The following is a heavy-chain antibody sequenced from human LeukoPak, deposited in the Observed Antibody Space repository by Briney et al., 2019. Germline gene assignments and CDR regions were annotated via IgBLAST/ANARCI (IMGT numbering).Heavy chain of an antibody. J-gene: IGHJ4*02. Sequence: GGSLRLSCAASGFTVISNFMTWVRQSPGRGLEWLSTIYSGGATYYADSVKGRFTISRDHSNNSVSLQMTNLRVEDTAIYYCARGAYRISWPGIYYWGQGTLVTVSS. V-gene: IGHV3-53*01. D-gene: IGHD3-16*02. CDR1: GFTVISNF. CDR2: IYSGGAT. CDR3: ARGAYRISWPGIYY.